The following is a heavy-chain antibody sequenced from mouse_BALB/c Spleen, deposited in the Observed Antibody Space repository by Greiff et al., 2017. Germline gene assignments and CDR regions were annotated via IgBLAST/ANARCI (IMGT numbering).Heavy chain of an antibody. CDR2: INPSSGYT. D-gene: IGHD4-1*01. Sequence: QVQLKQSGAELARPGASVKMSCKASGYTFTSYTMHWVKQRPGQGLEWIGYINPSSGYTNYNQKFKDKATLTADKSSSTAYMQLSSLTSEDSAVYYCAREETNWDWFAYWGQGTLVTVSA. CDR3: AREETNWDWFAY. V-gene: IGHV1-4*01. CDR1: GYTFTSYT. J-gene: IGHJ3*01.